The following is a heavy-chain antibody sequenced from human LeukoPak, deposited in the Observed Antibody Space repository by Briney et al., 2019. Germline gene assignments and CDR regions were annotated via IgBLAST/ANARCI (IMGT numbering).Heavy chain of an antibody. J-gene: IGHJ5*02. CDR3: ATSPRYSSGWYSTWFDP. CDR2: FDPEDGET. Sequence: GASVKVSCKVSGYTLTELSMYWVRQAPGKGLEWMGGFDPEDGETIYAQKFQGRVTMTEDTSTDTAYMELSSLRSEDTAVYYCATSPRYSSGWYSTWFDPWGQGTLVTVSS. D-gene: IGHD6-19*01. CDR1: GYTLTELS. V-gene: IGHV1-24*01.